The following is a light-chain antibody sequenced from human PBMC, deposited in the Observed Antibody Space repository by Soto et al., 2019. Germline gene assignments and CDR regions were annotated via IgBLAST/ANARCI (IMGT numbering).Light chain of an antibody. CDR1: QSVSSN. CDR3: QQYNNWLMLS. V-gene: IGKV3-15*01. Sequence: ELVMTQSPAILSVSPGERATLSCRASQSVSSNLAWYQQKPGQTPRLLIYGASTRATGIPARFSGSGSGTEFNLTISSLQSEDFAIYYWQQYNNWLMLSFGGGTKVDI. J-gene: IGKJ4*01. CDR2: GAS.